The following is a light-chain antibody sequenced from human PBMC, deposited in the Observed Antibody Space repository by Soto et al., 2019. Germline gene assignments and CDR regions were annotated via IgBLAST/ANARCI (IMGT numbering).Light chain of an antibody. CDR1: SSNIGAGFD. CDR2: GNS. V-gene: IGLV1-40*01. CDR3: QSYDSSLSGYV. Sequence: QSVLTQPPSVSGAPGQRVTLSCTGTSSNIGAGFDVHWYQQLPGTAPKLLIYGNSNRPSGVPDRFSGSKSGTSASLAITGLQAEDEADYYCQSYDSSLSGYVFGIGTKVTVL. J-gene: IGLJ1*01.